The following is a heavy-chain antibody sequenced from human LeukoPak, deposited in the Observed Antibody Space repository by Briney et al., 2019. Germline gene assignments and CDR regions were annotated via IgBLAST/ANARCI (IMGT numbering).Heavy chain of an antibody. Sequence: ASVKVSCKTSGYTFTGYYIHWVRQAPGQGLQWLGWINPNSGGTNYAQNFQGRVTVTRDTSTATAYMELRWLTSDDTAVYYCARDLSTRKTLGNWDSRAFHIWGQGTMVTVSS. CDR2: INPNSGGT. V-gene: IGHV1-2*02. J-gene: IGHJ3*02. CDR1: GYTFTGYY. CDR3: ARDLSTRKTLGNWDSRAFHI. D-gene: IGHD1-14*01.